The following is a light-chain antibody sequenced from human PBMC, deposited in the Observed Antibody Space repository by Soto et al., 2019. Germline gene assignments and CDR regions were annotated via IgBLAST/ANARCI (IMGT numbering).Light chain of an antibody. J-gene: IGKJ1*01. CDR2: GAS. V-gene: IGKV3-20*01. Sequence: EIVLTQSPDTLSLAPGERATLSCRASQSISSNSLAWYQQKPGQGPRLLISGASSRATGVPDRFSGSGSGTDFTVTISRLEPEDVAVYYCQQYGSTPWTFGQGTKVEIK. CDR1: QSISSNS. CDR3: QQYGSTPWT.